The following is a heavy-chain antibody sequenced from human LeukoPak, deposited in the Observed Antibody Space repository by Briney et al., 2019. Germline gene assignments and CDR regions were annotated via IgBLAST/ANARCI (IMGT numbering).Heavy chain of an antibody. J-gene: IGHJ4*02. CDR2: ISYDGSNK. CDR3: ARVLWTTVTTYVFDY. D-gene: IGHD4-17*01. Sequence: GGSLRLSCAASGFTFSSYAMHWVRQAPGKGLEWVAVISYDGSNKYYADSVKGRFTISRDSSKNTLYLQMNSLRAEDTAVYYCARVLWTTVTTYVFDYWGQGTLVTVSS. V-gene: IGHV3-30-3*01. CDR1: GFTFSSYA.